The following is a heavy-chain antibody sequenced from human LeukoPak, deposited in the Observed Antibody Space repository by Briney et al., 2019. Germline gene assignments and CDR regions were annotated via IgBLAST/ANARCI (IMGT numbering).Heavy chain of an antibody. CDR1: GFTFDDYA. J-gene: IGHJ2*01. D-gene: IGHD3-16*01. CDR3: AREGRLGKYFDL. CDR2: ITWNSGSI. V-gene: IGHV3-9*01. Sequence: GGSLRLSCAASGFTFDDYAMHWVRQAPGKGLEWVSGITWNSGSIAYADSVKGRFTISRDNAKNSLYLQMNSLRAEDTALYYCAREGRLGKYFDLWGRGTLVTVSS.